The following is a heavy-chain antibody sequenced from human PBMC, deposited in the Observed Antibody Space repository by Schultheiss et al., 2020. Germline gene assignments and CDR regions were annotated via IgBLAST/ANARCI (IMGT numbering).Heavy chain of an antibody. J-gene: IGHJ6*02. CDR2: IRSKAYGGTT. D-gene: IGHD3-10*01. CDR3: TSIYGSGSYFDYYYYGMDV. CDR1: GFTFGDYA. Sequence: GGSLRLSCTASGFTFGDYAMSWFRQAPGKGLEWVGFIRSKAYGGTTEYAASVKGRFTISRDDSKSIAYLQMNSLKTEDTAVYYCTSIYGSGSYFDYYYYGMDVWGQGTTVTVSS. V-gene: IGHV3-49*03.